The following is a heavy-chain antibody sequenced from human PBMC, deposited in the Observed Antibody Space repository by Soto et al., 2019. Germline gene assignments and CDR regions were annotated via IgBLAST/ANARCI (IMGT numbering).Heavy chain of an antibody. Sequence: EVQLLESGAGWVQPGESLTLPCAASGFTFSSYVMSWVRQAPGKGLEWVSAITGSGGDTYYADSVKGRFTISRDNSKSTLYLQMNTLRPEDTAMYYCAKGSGSSRPYYFDYWGQGTLVTVSS. D-gene: IGHD2-2*01. CDR3: AKGSGSSRPYYFDY. V-gene: IGHV3-23*01. CDR1: GFTFSSYV. J-gene: IGHJ4*02. CDR2: ITGSGGDT.